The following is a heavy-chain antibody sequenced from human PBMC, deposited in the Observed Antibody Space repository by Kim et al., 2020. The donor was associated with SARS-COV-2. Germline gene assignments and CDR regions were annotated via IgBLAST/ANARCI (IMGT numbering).Heavy chain of an antibody. CDR2: IIPIFGTA. D-gene: IGHD6-19*01. Sequence: SVKVSCKASGGTFSSYAISWVRQAPGQGLEWMGGIIPIFGTANYAQKFQGRVTITADKSTSTAYMELSSLRSEDTAVYYCARYMGPPLNIAVAKVGFDPWGQGTLVTVSS. CDR3: ARYMGPPLNIAVAKVGFDP. V-gene: IGHV1-69*06. J-gene: IGHJ5*02. CDR1: GGTFSSYA.